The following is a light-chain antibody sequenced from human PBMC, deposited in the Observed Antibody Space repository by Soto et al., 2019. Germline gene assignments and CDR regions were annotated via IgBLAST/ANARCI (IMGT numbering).Light chain of an antibody. J-gene: IGKJ2*01. Sequence: DIVLTQSPGTLSLSPGEGATHSCRASQSVSSSHLAWYQQKPGQAPRLVIYGASSRATGIPDRFSGSGSGTDFTLTISRLEPEDFAVYYCQQYGGSPLYTFGQGTTLEIK. CDR1: QSVSSSH. V-gene: IGKV3-20*01. CDR3: QQYGGSPLYT. CDR2: GAS.